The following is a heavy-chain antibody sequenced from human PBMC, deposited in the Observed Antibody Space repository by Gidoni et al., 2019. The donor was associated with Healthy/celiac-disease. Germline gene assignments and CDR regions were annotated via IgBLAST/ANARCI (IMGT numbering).Heavy chain of an antibody. J-gene: IGHJ5*02. D-gene: IGHD6-19*01. CDR2: INPNSGGT. V-gene: IGHV1-2*02. CDR3: ARRQPRIAVAGTGWFDP. CDR1: GYTFTGHY. Sequence: QVQLVQSGAEAKKPGASVKVSCMASGYTFTGHYMHWVRPAPGQGLEWMGWINPNSGGTNYAQKFQGRVTMTRDTSISTAYMELSRLRSDDTAVYYCARRQPRIAVAGTGWFDPWGQGTLVTVSS.